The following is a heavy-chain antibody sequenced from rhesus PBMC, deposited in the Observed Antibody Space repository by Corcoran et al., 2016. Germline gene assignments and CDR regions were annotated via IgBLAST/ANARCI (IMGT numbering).Heavy chain of an antibody. CDR2: INISESRT. J-gene: IGHJ6*01. CDR3: ARDTPYYEDDYGYYYTPYYYVLDS. D-gene: IGHD3S6*01. CDR1: GFPFRSYG. V-gene: IGHV3S5*01. Sequence: EVQLVETGGGLVQPGGYLKLSCAASGFPFRSYGMSWVRQTHGQGLEWISAINISESRTYDSDSGKCRFTISTEYSKNTRSLQMNSLRAEDTAVYYCARDTPYYEDDYGYYYTPYYYVLDSWGQGVVVTVSS.